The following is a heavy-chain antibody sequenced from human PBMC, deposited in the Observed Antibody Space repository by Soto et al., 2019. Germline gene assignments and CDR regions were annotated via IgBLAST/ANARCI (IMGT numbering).Heavy chain of an antibody. CDR3: ASGTRNSWTCEF. Sequence: QVQVVQSGAEVKKPGSSVKVSCKAAGGTFSNYAISCVRQAPGHGLEWVGGIIPLTETPVYAQTVQGRLTITADEITSAAYMALSSLRSDDTAVYYCASGTRNSWTCEFWGQGTLVTVSS. CDR2: IIPLTETP. J-gene: IGHJ4*02. V-gene: IGHV1-69*01. D-gene: IGHD6-13*01. CDR1: GGTFSNYA.